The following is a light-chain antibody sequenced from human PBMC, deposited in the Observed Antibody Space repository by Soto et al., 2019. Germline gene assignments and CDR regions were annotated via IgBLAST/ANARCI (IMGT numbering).Light chain of an antibody. CDR3: SSYTTSNTRQIV. CDR1: SSEVGGYNY. Sequence: QSVLTQPVSVSGAPGQSITISCTGTSSEVGGYNYVSWYQHHPGKAPKLMIFDVSNRPSGVSNRFSGSKSGNTASLTISGLQPEDEADYYCSSYTTSNTRQIVFGTGTKVTVL. V-gene: IGLV2-14*03. CDR2: DVS. J-gene: IGLJ1*01.